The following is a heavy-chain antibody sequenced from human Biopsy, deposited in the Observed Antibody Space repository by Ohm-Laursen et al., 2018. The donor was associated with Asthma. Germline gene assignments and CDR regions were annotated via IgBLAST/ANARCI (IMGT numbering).Heavy chain of an antibody. J-gene: IGHJ5*02. V-gene: IGHV1-2*06. D-gene: IGHD2-15*01. CDR3: ARDRGYCSGGTCPSWFDP. Sequence: GASVKVSCKASGYIFTEYSMNWVRQAPGQGLEWMGRINPNSGATKYAQQFQGRVTVTRDTSISTAFMELSRLRSDDTAVHYCARDRGYCSGGTCPSWFDPWGQGTLVTVSS. CDR1: GYIFTEYS. CDR2: INPNSGAT.